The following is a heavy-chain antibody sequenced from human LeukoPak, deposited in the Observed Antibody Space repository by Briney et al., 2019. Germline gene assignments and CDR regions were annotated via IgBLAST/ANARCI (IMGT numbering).Heavy chain of an antibody. CDR1: GFTFSDYY. Sequence: GGSLRLSCAASGFTFSDYYMSWIRQAQGKGLEWVSYISSSGSTIYYADSVKGRFTISRDNAKNSLYLQMNSLRAEDTAVYYCARDRRIAAAGANFDYWGQGTLVTVSS. CDR2: ISSSGSTI. J-gene: IGHJ4*02. V-gene: IGHV3-11*04. CDR3: ARDRRIAAAGANFDY. D-gene: IGHD6-13*01.